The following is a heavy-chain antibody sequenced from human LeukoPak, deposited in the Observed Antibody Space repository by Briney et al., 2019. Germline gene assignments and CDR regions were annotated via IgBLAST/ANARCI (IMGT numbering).Heavy chain of an antibody. CDR3: VPGRFRDLLPRYFDY. Sequence: GGSLRLSCAASGFTFISYGMSWVRQAPGKGLEWVSVISNTGGDTYYADSVKGRFAISRDNSRNTLYLQMNSLRAEDTAIYYCVPGRFRDLLPRYFDYWGQGTLVTVSS. V-gene: IGHV3-23*01. CDR1: GFTFISYG. CDR2: ISNTGGDT. D-gene: IGHD3-10*01. J-gene: IGHJ4*02.